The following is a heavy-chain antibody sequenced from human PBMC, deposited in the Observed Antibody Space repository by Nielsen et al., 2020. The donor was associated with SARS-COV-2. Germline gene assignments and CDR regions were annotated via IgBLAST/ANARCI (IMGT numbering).Heavy chain of an antibody. V-gene: IGHV4-4*02. J-gene: IGHJ6*03. CDR3: ARGDLVVVPSPLLGLGPIFYYFCLDV. CDR2: VSHSGSI. Sequence: SETLSLTCAVSGDSVSSHDWWTWVRQSPGKGLEWIGEVSHSGSINYNPSLKSRVTLSMDKSKNQFSLRLTSVSAADTAVYFCARGDLVVVPSPLLGLGPIFYYFCLDVWGKGTTVIVSS. CDR1: GDSVSSHDW. D-gene: IGHD2-2*02.